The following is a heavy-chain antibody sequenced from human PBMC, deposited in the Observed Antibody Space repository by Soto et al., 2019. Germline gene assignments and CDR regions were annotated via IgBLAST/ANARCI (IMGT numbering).Heavy chain of an antibody. V-gene: IGHV3-7*01. CDR1: GFTFRTDW. Sequence: GGSLRLSCAASGFTFRTDWMSWVRQAPGKGLEWVANIKQDGSEKYYVDSVKGRFTISRDNAENSLFLQMNSLRAEDTALYYCAAFKGGAYIFGSWGQGTLDTVSS. CDR3: AAFKGGAYIFGS. D-gene: IGHD3-16*01. J-gene: IGHJ5*01. CDR2: IKQDGSEK.